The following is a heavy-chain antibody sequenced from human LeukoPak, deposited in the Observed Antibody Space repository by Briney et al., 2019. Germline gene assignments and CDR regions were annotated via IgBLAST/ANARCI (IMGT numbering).Heavy chain of an antibody. D-gene: IGHD4-23*01. J-gene: IGHJ3*02. V-gene: IGHV3-74*01. CDR3: VSHVYGGSPFDI. Sequence: GSLKISFAASGFHFRGHRIALVRQISGEGLVWVSRINTDGSTTSYADSVKGRFTISRDNAENTLYLQMNSLRAEDTAVYHCVSHVYGGSPFDIWGQGTMVTVSS. CDR2: INTDGSTT. CDR1: GFHFRGHR.